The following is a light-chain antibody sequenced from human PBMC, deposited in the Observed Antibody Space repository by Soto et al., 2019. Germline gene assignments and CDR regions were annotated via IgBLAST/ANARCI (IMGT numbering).Light chain of an antibody. Sequence: DIQMTQSPSTLSASVGDRVTITCRASQSISSWLAWYQQKPGEAPKLLIYDVSSLQSGVPSRFSGSGSGTEFTLTISSLQPDDFATYYCQQFNSYRWTFGQGTKVDIK. J-gene: IGKJ1*01. V-gene: IGKV1-5*01. CDR3: QQFNSYRWT. CDR1: QSISSW. CDR2: DVS.